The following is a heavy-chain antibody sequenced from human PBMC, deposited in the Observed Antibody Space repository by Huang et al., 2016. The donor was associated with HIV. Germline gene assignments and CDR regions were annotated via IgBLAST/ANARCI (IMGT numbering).Heavy chain of an antibody. Sequence: EVQLVESGGGLVQPGGSLRLSCAASGFTFRNHWMHWVRQAPGKGLECVSRIKSGGSDTRHADSVKGRFTISRDNAQNTVHLHMNSLRAEDTAVYFCAKDPSITAVDSDYYYYYMDVWGKGTTVTVS. V-gene: IGHV3-74*01. CDR2: IKSGGSDT. CDR3: AKDPSITAVDSDYYYYYMDV. J-gene: IGHJ6*03. D-gene: IGHD6-13*01. CDR1: GFTFRNHW.